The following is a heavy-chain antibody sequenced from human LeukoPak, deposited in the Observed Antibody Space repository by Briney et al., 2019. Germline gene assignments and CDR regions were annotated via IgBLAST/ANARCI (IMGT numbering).Heavy chain of an antibody. CDR1: GFTFRSHA. J-gene: IGHJ4*02. CDR3: AKDNDGYYYDFDY. Sequence: PGGSLRLSCATSGFTFRSHAMHWVRQAPGKGLEWLSTISGSGGSTYYADSVKGRFTISRDNSKNTVYLQMKSLRVEATAVYYCAKDNDGYYYDFDYWGQGTLVTVSS. V-gene: IGHV3-23*01. CDR2: ISGSGGST. D-gene: IGHD3-22*01.